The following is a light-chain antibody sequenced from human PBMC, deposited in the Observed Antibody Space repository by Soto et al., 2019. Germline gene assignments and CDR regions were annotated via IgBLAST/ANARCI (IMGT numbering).Light chain of an antibody. CDR1: SSDVGGYNY. CDR2: EVS. V-gene: IGLV2-14*01. CDR3: CSYTGSTTLV. Sequence: QSALTQPASVSGSPGQSITISCTGTSSDVGGYNYVSWYQQHPGKAPKLIIYEVSNRPSGVSNRFSGSKSGNTASLTVSGLQAEDEADYYCCSYTGSTTLVFGGGTKLTVL. J-gene: IGLJ2*01.